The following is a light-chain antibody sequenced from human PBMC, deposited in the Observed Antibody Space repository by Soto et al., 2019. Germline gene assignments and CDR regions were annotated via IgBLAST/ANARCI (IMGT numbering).Light chain of an antibody. CDR2: DAS. J-gene: IGKJ4*01. V-gene: IGKV3-11*01. Sequence: EIELTQSPATLSLSPGERATLSCRASQDINNYLAWYQQKPGQTPRLFLYDASTRATGIPARFSDSGSGTDFTLTISGLEPEDFAVYYCQQRVTWPGTFGGGTKVEIK. CDR3: QQRVTWPGT. CDR1: QDINNY.